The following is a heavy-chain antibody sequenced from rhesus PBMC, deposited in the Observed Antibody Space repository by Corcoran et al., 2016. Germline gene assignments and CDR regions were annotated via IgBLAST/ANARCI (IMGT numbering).Heavy chain of an antibody. CDR3: ARGPTVTTFDY. V-gene: IGHV4-57*01. CDR1: GGSVSSSNW. D-gene: IGHD4-35*01. Sequence: QLQLQESGPGLVKSSETLSLTCAVSGGSVSSSNWWNWIRQPPGRGLEWIGRISGSGGSTSYNPSLTSRVTISTDTSKNQFSLKLSSVTAADTAVYYCARGPTVTTFDYWGQGVLVTVSS. J-gene: IGHJ4*01. CDR2: ISGSGGST.